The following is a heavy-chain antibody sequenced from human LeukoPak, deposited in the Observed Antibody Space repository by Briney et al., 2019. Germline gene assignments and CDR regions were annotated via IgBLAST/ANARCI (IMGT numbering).Heavy chain of an antibody. J-gene: IGHJ2*01. CDR1: GGSISGYY. D-gene: IGHD3-10*01. Sequence: PSETLSLTCTVSGGSISGYYWSWIRQPPGKGLEWIGFIYYGGSTNYNPSLKSRVTISVDTQNQFSLKLSSVTAADTAVYYCARVPSSFGSSTWYFDLWGCGTLVTVSS. CDR3: ARVPSSFGSSTWYFDL. CDR2: IYYGGST. V-gene: IGHV4-59*01.